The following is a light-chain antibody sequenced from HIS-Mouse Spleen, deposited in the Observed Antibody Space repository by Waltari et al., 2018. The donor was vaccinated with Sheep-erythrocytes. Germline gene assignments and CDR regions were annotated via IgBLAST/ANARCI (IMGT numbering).Light chain of an antibody. CDR1: KSITSN. CDR3: QQSYSNPPT. CDR2: AAS. J-gene: IGKJ4*02. Sequence: DIQLTRSPSSLSASLENRFTITCRQSKSITSNLNWYQQKPGKAPKLLIYAASSLQSGVPSRFSGSGSGTDFTLTISSLQPEDFATYYCQQSYSNPPTFGGGTKVEIK. V-gene: IGKV1-39*01.